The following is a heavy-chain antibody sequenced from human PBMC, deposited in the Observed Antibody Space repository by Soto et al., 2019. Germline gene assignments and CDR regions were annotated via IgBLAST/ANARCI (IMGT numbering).Heavy chain of an antibody. CDR1: GYTFYSHS. CDR3: ARCIQGDYYYGMDV. D-gene: IGHD5-18*01. V-gene: IGHV1-18*01. J-gene: IGHJ6*02. CDR2: INGDYGNT. Sequence: ASVKVSCKASGYTFYSHSISWVRQAPGRGLEWMGRINGDYGNTQYAQKFRGRVTMTTDTSTTTVYMELTNLRSDDTAVYYCARCIQGDYYYGMDVWGQGTTVTVSS.